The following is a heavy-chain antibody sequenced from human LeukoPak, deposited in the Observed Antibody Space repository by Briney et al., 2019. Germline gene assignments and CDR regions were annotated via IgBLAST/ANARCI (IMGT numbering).Heavy chain of an antibody. J-gene: IGHJ4*02. V-gene: IGHV4-39*07. CDR2: IYYSGST. D-gene: IGHD5-18*01. CDR1: GGSISSGSYY. Sequence: PSQTLSLTCTVSGGSISSGSYYWGWIRQPPGKGLEWIGSIYYSGSTYYNPSLKSRVTISVDTSKNQFSLKLSSVTAADTAVYYCARVTGWIQLWDYWGQGTLVTVSS. CDR3: ARVTGWIQLWDY.